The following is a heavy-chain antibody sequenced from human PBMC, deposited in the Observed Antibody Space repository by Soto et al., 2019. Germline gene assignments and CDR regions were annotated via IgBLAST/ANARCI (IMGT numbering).Heavy chain of an antibody. J-gene: IGHJ3*02. Sequence: QVQLVQSGAEVKKPGSSVKVSCKASGGTFSSYAISWVRQAPGQGLEWMGGIIPIFGTANYAQKFQGRVTITADESTSTAYMELSSLRSEDTAVYYCARGAVRVVGANSDAFDIWGQGTMVTVSS. CDR3: ARGAVRVVGANSDAFDI. V-gene: IGHV1-69*01. CDR2: IIPIFGTA. CDR1: GGTFSSYA. D-gene: IGHD1-26*01.